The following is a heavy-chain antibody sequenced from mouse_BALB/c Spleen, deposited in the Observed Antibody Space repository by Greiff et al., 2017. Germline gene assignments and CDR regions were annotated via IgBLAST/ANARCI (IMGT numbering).Heavy chain of an antibody. CDR1: GFNIKDTY. D-gene: IGHD1-1*01. V-gene: IGHV14-3*02. Sequence: VQLKQSGAELVKPGASVKLSCTASGFNIKDTYMHWVKQRPKQGLEWIGRIDPANGNTKYDPKFQGKATITADTSSNTAYLQLSSLTSEDTAVYYCARWDYGYAMDYWGQGTSVTVSS. J-gene: IGHJ4*01. CDR2: IDPANGNT. CDR3: ARWDYGYAMDY.